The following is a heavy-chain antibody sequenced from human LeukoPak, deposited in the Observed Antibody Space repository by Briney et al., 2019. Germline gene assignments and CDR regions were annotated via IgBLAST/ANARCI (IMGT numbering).Heavy chain of an antibody. J-gene: IGHJ4*02. CDR1: GFTFSSYA. CDR2: ISGSGGST. CDR3: AISPLVVRGVIVDY. V-gene: IGHV3-23*01. D-gene: IGHD3-10*01. Sequence: PGGSLRLSCAASGFTFSSYAMSWVRQAPGKGLEWVSAISGSGGSTYYADSVKGRFTISRDNSKNTLYLQMNSLRAEDTAVYYCAISPLVVRGVIVDYWGQGTLVTVSS.